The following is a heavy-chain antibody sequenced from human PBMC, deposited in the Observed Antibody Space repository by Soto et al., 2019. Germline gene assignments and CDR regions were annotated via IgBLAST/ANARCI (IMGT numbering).Heavy chain of an antibody. V-gene: IGHV1-69*13. CDR2: IIPIFGTA. J-gene: IGHJ4*02. CDR3: ANLREGATNY. D-gene: IGHD1-26*01. CDR1: GGTFSSYA. Sequence: GASVKVSCKASGGTFSSYAISWVRQAPGQGLEWMGGIIPIFGTANYAQKFQGRVTITADESTSTAYMELSSLRSEDTAVYYCANLREGATNYWGQGTLVTVSS.